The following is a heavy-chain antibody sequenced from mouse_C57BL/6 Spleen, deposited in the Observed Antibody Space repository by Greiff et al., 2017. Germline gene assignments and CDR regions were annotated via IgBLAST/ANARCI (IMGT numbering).Heavy chain of an antibody. CDR2: IDPEDGET. CDR1: GFNIKDYY. Sequence: EVMLVESGAELVKPGASVKLSCTASGFNIKDYYMHWVKQRTEQGLEWIGRIDPEDGETKYAPKFQGKATITADTSSNTASLQLSSLTSEDTAVYYCARSEYYFDYWGQGTTLTVSS. J-gene: IGHJ2*01. CDR3: ARSEYYFDY. V-gene: IGHV14-2*01.